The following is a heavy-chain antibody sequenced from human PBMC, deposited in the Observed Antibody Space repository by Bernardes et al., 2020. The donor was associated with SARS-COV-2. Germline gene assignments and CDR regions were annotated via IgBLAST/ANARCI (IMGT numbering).Heavy chain of an antibody. J-gene: IGHJ4*02. D-gene: IGHD3-3*01. CDR1: GFTFSGYA. CDR2: ISSSSTFI. CDR3: AKDSTVGSSIYGVLSFDS. V-gene: IGHV3-21*05. Sequence: GGSLRLCCVASGFTFSGYAMNWVRQTPGQGLEWVSYISSSSTFIYYANSVRGRFTVSRDDSKTTMYMEMNDLRAEDTAIYYCAKDSTVGSSIYGVLSFDSWGQGTLVTVSS.